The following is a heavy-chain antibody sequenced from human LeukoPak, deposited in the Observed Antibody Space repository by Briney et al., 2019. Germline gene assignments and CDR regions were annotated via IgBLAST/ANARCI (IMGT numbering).Heavy chain of an antibody. CDR2: ISSSSSYI. D-gene: IGHD6-13*01. V-gene: IGHV3-21*01. CDR3: ARVRIIAAAGTGFDY. CDR1: GFTFSSYS. Sequence: PGGSLRLSCAASGFTFSSYSMNWVRQAPGKGLEWVSSISSSSSYIYYADSVKGRFTISRDNAKNSLYLQMNSLRAEDTAVYYCARVRIIAAAGTGFDYWGQGTLVTVSS. J-gene: IGHJ4*02.